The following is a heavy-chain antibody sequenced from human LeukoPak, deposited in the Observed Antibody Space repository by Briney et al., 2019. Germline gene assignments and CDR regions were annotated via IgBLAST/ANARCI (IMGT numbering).Heavy chain of an antibody. CDR3: ARLTRLSTSPDRYYLDY. V-gene: IGHV4-4*09. J-gene: IGHJ4*02. Sequence: PSETLSLTCTVSGDYISSQYWSWIRQPPGKGLEWIGYIYTSGGTNYIPSLKGRVTISIDTSKNQFSLKLSSVTAADSAVYYCARLTRLSTSPDRYYLDYWGQGTLVTVSS. CDR2: IYTSGGT. D-gene: IGHD6-6*01. CDR1: GDYISSQY.